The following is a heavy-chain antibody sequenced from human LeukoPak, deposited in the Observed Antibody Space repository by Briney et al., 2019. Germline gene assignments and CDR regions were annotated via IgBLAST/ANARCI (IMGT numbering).Heavy chain of an antibody. V-gene: IGHV3-33*06. J-gene: IGHJ4*02. Sequence: PGGSLRLSCAASGFTFSTYGMHWVRQAPGKGLEWVTVIWVNGINKYYSDSVRGRFTISRDNSKNTLYLQMNSLRAEDTAVYYCAKVFPYYDSSGRYFDYWGQGTLVTVSS. CDR3: AKVFPYYDSSGRYFDY. D-gene: IGHD3-22*01. CDR1: GFTFSTYG. CDR2: IWVNGINK.